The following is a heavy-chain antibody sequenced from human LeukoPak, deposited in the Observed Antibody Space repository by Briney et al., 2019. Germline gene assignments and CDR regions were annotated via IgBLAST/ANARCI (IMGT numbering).Heavy chain of an antibody. CDR1: GFALSTFS. J-gene: IGHJ4*02. V-gene: IGHV3-48*01. Sequence: GGSLRLSCAASGFALSTFSMNWVRQAPGKGLEWISYIYTDGSTTYYADSVKGRFTISRDNAQKSLYLQMNSLRVEDTAVYYCARDLDWAFDYWGPGTLVTVSS. CDR2: IYTDGSTT. D-gene: IGHD3-9*01. CDR3: ARDLDWAFDY.